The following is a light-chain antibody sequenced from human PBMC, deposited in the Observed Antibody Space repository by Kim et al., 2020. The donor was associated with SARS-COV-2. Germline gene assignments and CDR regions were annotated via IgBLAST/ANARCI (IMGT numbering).Light chain of an antibody. Sequence: QLVLTQPPSVSGAPGQRVTISCTGSSSNIGAGYDVHWYQQIPGAAPKLLIFGNTNRPSGVPDRFSGSKSGTSASLAITGLQAEDEADYYCQSYDGSLWVFGGGTQLTVL. CDR1: SSNIGAGYD. V-gene: IGLV1-40*01. CDR3: QSYDGSLWV. J-gene: IGLJ3*02. CDR2: GNT.